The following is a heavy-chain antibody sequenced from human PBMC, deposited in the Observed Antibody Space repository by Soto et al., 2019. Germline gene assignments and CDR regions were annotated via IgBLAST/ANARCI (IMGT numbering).Heavy chain of an antibody. CDR3: ARDHDQYNYFDY. D-gene: IGHD1-20*01. J-gene: IGHJ4*02. CDR1: GFTFSSYG. Sequence: QVQLVESGGGVVQPGRSLRLSCAASGFTFSSYGMHWVRQAPGKGLEWVAVIWYDGSNKYYADSVKGRFTISRDNSKNTLYLQMNSLRAEDTAVYYCARDHDQYNYFDYWGQGTLVTVSS. V-gene: IGHV3-33*01. CDR2: IWYDGSNK.